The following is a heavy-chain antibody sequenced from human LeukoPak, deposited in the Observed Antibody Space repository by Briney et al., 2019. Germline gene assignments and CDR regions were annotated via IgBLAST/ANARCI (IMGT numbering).Heavy chain of an antibody. J-gene: IGHJ4*02. Sequence: GGSLRLSCAASGFTFDDYAMHWVRQAPGKGLEWVSGISWNSGSIGYADSVKGRFTISRDNAKNSLYLQMNSLRAEDTALYYCAKDISPGGAVAGYYFDYWGQGTLVTVSS. CDR3: AKDISPGGAVAGYYFDY. CDR1: GFTFDDYA. CDR2: ISWNSGSI. V-gene: IGHV3-9*01. D-gene: IGHD6-19*01.